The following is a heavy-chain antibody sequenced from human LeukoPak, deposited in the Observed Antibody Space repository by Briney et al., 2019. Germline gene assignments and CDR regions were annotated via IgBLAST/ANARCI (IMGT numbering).Heavy chain of an antibody. CDR3: ARSGAGSDY. V-gene: IGHV3-30*04. CDR2: ISYDGSNK. J-gene: IGHJ4*02. D-gene: IGHD1-14*01. CDR1: GFTFSSYA. Sequence: PGGSLRLSCAASGFTFSSYAMHWVRQAPGKGLEWVAVISYDGSNKYYADSVKGRFTISRDNSKNTLYLQMNSLRAEDTAVYYCARSGAGSDYWGQGTLVTVSS.